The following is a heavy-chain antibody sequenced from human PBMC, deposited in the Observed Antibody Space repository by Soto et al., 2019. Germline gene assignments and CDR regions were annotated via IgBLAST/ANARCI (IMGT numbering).Heavy chain of an antibody. CDR1: GFTFSSYA. CDR2: ISGSGEST. CDR3: ARDLYRIGYCSGGNCYSFDY. V-gene: IGHV3-23*01. Sequence: GGSLRLSCAASGFTFSSYAMSWVRQAPGKGLEWVSVISGSGESTYEADSVKGRFTTSRDNSRNTLYLQMSSLRADDTAVYYCARDLYRIGYCSGGNCYSFDYWGQGTLVTVSS. J-gene: IGHJ4*02. D-gene: IGHD2-15*01.